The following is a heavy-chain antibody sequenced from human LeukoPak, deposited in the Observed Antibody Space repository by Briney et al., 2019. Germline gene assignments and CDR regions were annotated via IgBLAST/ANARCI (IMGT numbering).Heavy chain of an antibody. CDR3: ARVWVSGSYYVHNWFDP. Sequence: ASVKVSCKASGYTFTSYGISWVRQAPGQGLEWMGWISAYNGNTNYAQNLQGRVTMTTDTSTSTAYMELRSLRSDDTAVYYCARVWVSGSYYVHNWFDPWGQGTLVTVSS. CDR2: ISAYNGNT. V-gene: IGHV1-18*01. J-gene: IGHJ5*02. CDR1: GYTFTSYG. D-gene: IGHD1-26*01.